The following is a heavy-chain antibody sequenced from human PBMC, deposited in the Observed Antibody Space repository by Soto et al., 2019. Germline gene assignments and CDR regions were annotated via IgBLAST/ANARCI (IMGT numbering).Heavy chain of an antibody. V-gene: IGHV4-59*08. CDR2: IHYTGST. J-gene: IGHJ4*02. Sequence: SETLSLTCTVPGGSITYYYWNWIRQPPGKGLEWIGFIHYTGSTNYNPSLKSRVTISVDTSKNQFSLKLSSVTAADTAVYYCARFSSGSYYWVFDYWGQGTLVTVSS. D-gene: IGHD3-10*01. CDR1: GGSITYYY. CDR3: ARFSSGSYYWVFDY.